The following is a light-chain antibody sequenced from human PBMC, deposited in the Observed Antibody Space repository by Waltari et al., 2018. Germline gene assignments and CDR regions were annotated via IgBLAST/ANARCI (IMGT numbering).Light chain of an antibody. CDR2: GAS. Sequence: EIVLTQSPGSLSLSPGERVTLSCRASQRVSRALAWYQQKPGQPPRLLIFGASNRATGIPDRFSGSGSGTDFSLTISRLEPEDFAVYYCQHYVRLPATFGQGTKVEIK. J-gene: IGKJ1*01. V-gene: IGKV3-20*01. CDR3: QHYVRLPAT. CDR1: QRVSRA.